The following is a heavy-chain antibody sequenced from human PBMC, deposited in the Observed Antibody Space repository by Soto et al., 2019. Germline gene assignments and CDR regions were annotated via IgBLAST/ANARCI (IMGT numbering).Heavy chain of an antibody. CDR2: ISSSSSYI. D-gene: IGHD1-7*01. V-gene: IGHV3-21*01. J-gene: IGHJ4*02. CDR1: GFTFSSYS. CDR3: ARDWAWNYDY. Sequence: GGSLRLSCAASGFTFSSYSMNWVRQAPGKGLEWVSSISSSSSYIYYADSVKGRFTISRDNSKNTLDLQMNSLKPEDTAVYYCARDWAWNYDYWGQRT.